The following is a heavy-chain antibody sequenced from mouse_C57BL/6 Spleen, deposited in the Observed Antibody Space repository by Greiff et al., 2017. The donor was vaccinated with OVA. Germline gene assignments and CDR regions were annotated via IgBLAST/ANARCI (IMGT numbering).Heavy chain of an antibody. J-gene: IGHJ1*03. Sequence: EVKVEESGGGLVQPGGSMKLSCAASGFTFSDAWMDWVRQSPEKGLEWVAEIRNKANNHATYYAESVKGRFTISRDDSKSSVYLQMNSLRAEDTGIYYCTRTYYYGSHWYFDVWGTGTTVTVSS. CDR2: IRNKANNHAT. CDR3: TRTYYYGSHWYFDV. V-gene: IGHV6-6*01. D-gene: IGHD1-1*01. CDR1: GFTFSDAW.